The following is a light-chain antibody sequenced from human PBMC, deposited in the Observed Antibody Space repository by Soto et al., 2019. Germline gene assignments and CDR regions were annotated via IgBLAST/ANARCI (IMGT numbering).Light chain of an antibody. CDR1: QSIGLA. CDR3: QQRTDRPPWT. V-gene: IGKV3-11*01. CDR2: DAS. Sequence: EIVLTQSPATLSLSPGERANLSCRASQSIGLAIAWYQHKPGQAPRLLIFDASQRATGIPARFRGSGSGTDFTLSISSLEPEDFSVYYCQQRTDRPPWTFGQGTKVES. J-gene: IGKJ1*01.